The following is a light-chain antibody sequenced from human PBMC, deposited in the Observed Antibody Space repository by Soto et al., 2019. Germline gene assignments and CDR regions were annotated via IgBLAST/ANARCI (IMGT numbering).Light chain of an antibody. V-gene: IGKV1-5*01. CDR1: QSISNW. CDR3: QQYSTYMWT. J-gene: IGKJ1*01. Sequence: DIQMTQSPSTLSASVGDRVTITCRASQSISNWLAWYQQKPGKAPNLLIYDASSLESGVPSRFSGSGSGTEFTLTISRLQPDDFATYYCQQYSTYMWTFGQGTKVEIK. CDR2: DAS.